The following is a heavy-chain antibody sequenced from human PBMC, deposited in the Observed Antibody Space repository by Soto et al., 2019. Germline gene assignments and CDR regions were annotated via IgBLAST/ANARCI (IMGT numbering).Heavy chain of an antibody. J-gene: IGHJ3*02. D-gene: IGHD2-15*01. CDR2: ISAYNGNT. Sequence: QVQLVQSGAEVKKPGASVKVSCKASGYTFTSYGISWVRQAPGQGLEWMGWISAYNGNTNYAQKHQGRVTMTTDTTTRTAYMELGSLRSDDTAVYYCARGQVVYCSGGSCYVYAFDIWGQGTMVTVSS. CDR1: GYTFTSYG. CDR3: ARGQVVYCSGGSCYVYAFDI. V-gene: IGHV1-18*01.